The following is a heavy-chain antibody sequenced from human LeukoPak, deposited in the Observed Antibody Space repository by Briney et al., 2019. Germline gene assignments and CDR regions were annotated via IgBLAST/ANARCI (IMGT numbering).Heavy chain of an antibody. CDR3: ARGGSYYDSNQFDP. CDR2: IGTAGDT. V-gene: IGHV3-13*01. D-gene: IGHD3-22*01. J-gene: IGHJ5*02. CDR1: GFTFSSYD. Sequence: GGSLRLSCAASGFTFSSYDMHWVRQATGKGLEWVSAIGTAGDTYYPGSVKGRFTTSRENAKNSLYLQMNSLRAGDTAVYYCARGGSYYDSNQFDPWGQGTLVTVSS.